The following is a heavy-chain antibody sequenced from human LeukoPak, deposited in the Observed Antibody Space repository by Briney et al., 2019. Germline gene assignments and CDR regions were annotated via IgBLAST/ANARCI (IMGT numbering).Heavy chain of an antibody. CDR1: RFTLSTYW. CDR2: ISSSSTII. V-gene: IGHV3-48*01. J-gene: IGHJ5*02. CDR3: AKVPRQHDNWFDP. Sequence: PGGTLRLSCAASRFTLSTYWMSWVRQAPGKGLEWISYISSSSTIIHYVDSVKGRFTISRDDAKNSLYLQMNSLRAEDTAIYYCAKVPRQHDNWFDPWGQGTLVTVSS. D-gene: IGHD3-9*01.